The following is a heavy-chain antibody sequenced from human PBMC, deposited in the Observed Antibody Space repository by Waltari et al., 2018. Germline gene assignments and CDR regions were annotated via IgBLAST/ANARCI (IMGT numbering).Heavy chain of an antibody. Sequence: EMQLVESGGGLVQPGGSLRPSCAVSGFPLSNYWMTWVRQAPGKGLEWVANIKQDGSEKSYVDSVKGRFTISRDNAKNSVYLQMNSVRAEDTALYYCARDYYYYIDVWGKGTTVTVSS. J-gene: IGHJ6*03. V-gene: IGHV3-7*01. CDR1: GFPLSNYW. CDR2: IKQDGSEK. CDR3: ARDYYYYIDV.